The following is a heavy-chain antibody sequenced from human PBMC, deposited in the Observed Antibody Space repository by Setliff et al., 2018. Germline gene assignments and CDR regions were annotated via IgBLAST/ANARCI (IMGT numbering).Heavy chain of an antibody. CDR1: GFTFSRHW. V-gene: IGHV3-7*01. CDR3: VRDTTSGWMLTN. Sequence: PGGSLRLSCVASGFTFSRHWMSWVRQAPGKGLEWVANIKEDGSEKHYVDSVKGRFTISRDNARDSLYLQMNSLRAEDTAVYYCVRDTTSGWMLTNWGQGTLVTVSS. D-gene: IGHD6-25*01. CDR2: IKEDGSEK. J-gene: IGHJ4*02.